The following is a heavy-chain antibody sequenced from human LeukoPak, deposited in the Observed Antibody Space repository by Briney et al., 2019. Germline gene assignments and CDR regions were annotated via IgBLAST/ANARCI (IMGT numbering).Heavy chain of an antibody. CDR1: GFTFSDYY. D-gene: IGHD4-11*01. J-gene: IGHJ6*02. V-gene: IGHV3-11*06. CDR2: ISSSSSYT. CDR3: ARAPHYSNYGPYYYGMDV. Sequence: GRSLRLSCAASGFTFSDYYMSWIRQAPGKGLEWVSYISSSSSYTNYADSVKDRFTISRDNAKNSPYLQMNSLRAEDTAVYYCARAPHYSNYGPYYYGMDVWGQGTTVTVSS.